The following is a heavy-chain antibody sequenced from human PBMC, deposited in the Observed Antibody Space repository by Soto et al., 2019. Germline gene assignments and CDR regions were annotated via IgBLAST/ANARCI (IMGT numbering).Heavy chain of an antibody. J-gene: IGHJ5*02. CDR2: ISQSGFT. Sequence: QVQLQQWGAGLLRPSETLSLTCAVSSESLRGYYWTWIRQSPGKGLEWIGEISQSGFTNYNPSLESRVNMSVDTSQSQFSLHLTSVTAADTAVYYCARGLFSSGWYSYFDPWGQGTPVTVSS. D-gene: IGHD6-19*01. CDR3: ARGLFSSGWYSYFDP. V-gene: IGHV4-34*01. CDR1: SESLRGYY.